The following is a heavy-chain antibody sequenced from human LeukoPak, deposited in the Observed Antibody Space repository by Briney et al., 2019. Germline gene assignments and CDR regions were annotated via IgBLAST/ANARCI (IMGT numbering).Heavy chain of an antibody. J-gene: IGHJ4*02. V-gene: IGHV3-43D*03. CDR2: ISWDGGII. D-gene: IGHD1-26*01. CDR1: GFTFDDYA. CDR3: AILTLSGSFQTDY. Sequence: GGSLRLSCAASGFTFDDYAMHWVRQAPGKGLEWVSLISWDGGIIYYADSVKGRFTISRDNSKNTLYLQMNSLRAEDTAVYYCAILTLSGSFQTDYWGQGTLVTVSS.